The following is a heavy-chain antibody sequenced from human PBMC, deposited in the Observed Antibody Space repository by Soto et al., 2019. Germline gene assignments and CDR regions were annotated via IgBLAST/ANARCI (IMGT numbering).Heavy chain of an antibody. V-gene: IGHV1-69*13. CDR1: GGTFSSYA. CDR2: IIPIFGTA. CDR3: ARDRDIVVVPAAISGGNYYYYYGMDV. Sequence: ASVKVSCKASGGTFSSYAISWVRQAPGQGLEWMGGIIPIFGTANYAQKFQGRVTITADESTSTAYMELSSLRSEDTAVYYCARDRDIVVVPAAISGGNYYYYYGMDVWGQGTTVTVSS. J-gene: IGHJ6*02. D-gene: IGHD2-2*01.